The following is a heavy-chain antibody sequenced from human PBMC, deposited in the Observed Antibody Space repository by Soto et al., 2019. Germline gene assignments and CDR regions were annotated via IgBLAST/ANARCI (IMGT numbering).Heavy chain of an antibody. CDR3: ARLTLDGTRYFDY. J-gene: IGHJ4*02. Sequence: QLQLLESGPGLVKSSETLSLTCTVSGGSIRSALYYWGWIRQPPGQGLEWIGNIYYHGDTYYNPFIQSRGSISVDTSRNQISLRLSYVTAGDTAVYYCARLTLDGTRYFDYWGRGAVVTVSS. CDR1: GGSIRSALYY. V-gene: IGHV4-39*01. CDR2: IYYHGDT. D-gene: IGHD1-1*01.